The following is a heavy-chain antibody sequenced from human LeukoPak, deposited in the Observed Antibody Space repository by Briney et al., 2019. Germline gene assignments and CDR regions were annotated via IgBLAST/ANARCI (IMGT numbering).Heavy chain of an antibody. D-gene: IGHD3-3*01. Sequence: ASVKVSCKASGYTFTSHGISWVRQAPGQGLEWMGGIIPIFGTANYAQKFQGRVTITADESTSTAYMELSSLRSEDTAVYYCARAATIFGGDYFDYWGQGTLVTVSS. CDR2: IIPIFGTA. CDR3: ARAATIFGGDYFDY. V-gene: IGHV1-69*13. CDR1: GYTFTSHG. J-gene: IGHJ4*02.